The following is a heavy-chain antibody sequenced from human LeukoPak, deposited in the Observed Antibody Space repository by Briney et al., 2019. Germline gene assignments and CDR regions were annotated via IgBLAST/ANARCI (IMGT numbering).Heavy chain of an antibody. Sequence: GASVKVSCKASGYTFTTYGISWVRQAPGQGLEWMAWISAYNGNTNYAQNLQGRFTMTTDTSTTTAYMELGSLRSDDTAFYYCARRTYSSSSSLFDYWGQGTLVTVSS. CDR3: ARRTYSSSSSLFDY. J-gene: IGHJ4*02. CDR2: ISAYNGNT. V-gene: IGHV1-18*01. D-gene: IGHD6-6*01. CDR1: GYTFTTYG.